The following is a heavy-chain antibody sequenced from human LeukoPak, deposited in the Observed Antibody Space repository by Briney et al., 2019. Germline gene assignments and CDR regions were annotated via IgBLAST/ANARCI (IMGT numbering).Heavy chain of an antibody. J-gene: IGHJ6*03. V-gene: IGHV4-59*01. CDR2: IYYSGST. D-gene: IGHD3-10*01. CDR1: GGSISSYY. Sequence: SETLSLTCTVSGGSISSYYWSWIRQPPGKGLEWIGYIYYSGSTNYNPSLKSRVTISVDTSKNQFSLKLSSVTAADTAVYYCARGVRVTMVRGVIIGHYYYYMDVWGKGTTVTISS. CDR3: ARGVRVTMVRGVIIGHYYYYMDV.